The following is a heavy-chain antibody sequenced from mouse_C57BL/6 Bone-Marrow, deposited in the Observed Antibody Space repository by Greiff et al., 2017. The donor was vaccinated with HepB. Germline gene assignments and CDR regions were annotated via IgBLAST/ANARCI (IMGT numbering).Heavy chain of an antibody. J-gene: IGHJ2*01. CDR3: ARSLGGFDY. Sequence: VKLQESGPELVKPGASVKISCKASGYAFSSSWMNWVKQRPGKGLEWIGRIYPGDGDTNYNGKFKGKATLTADKSSSTAYMQLSSLTSEDSAVYFCARSLGGFDYWGQGTTLTVSS. V-gene: IGHV1-82*01. CDR2: IYPGDGDT. D-gene: IGHD4-1*01. CDR1: GYAFSSSW.